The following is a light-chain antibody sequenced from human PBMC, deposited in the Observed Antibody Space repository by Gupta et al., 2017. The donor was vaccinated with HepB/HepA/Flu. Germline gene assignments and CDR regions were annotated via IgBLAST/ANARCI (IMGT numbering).Light chain of an antibody. CDR3: AAWDDSLNGYV. CDR2: TSN. Sequence: QSVLTLPPSASGTPGQRVTISCSGSSSNNGSNTVNWYQQLPGTAPTLLIYTSNNRPAGVPYQFSGSKSGTSASLAISGLQSDDEADYYCAAWDDSLNGYVFGTGTKVSVL. J-gene: IGLJ1*01. CDR1: SSNNGSNT. V-gene: IGLV1-44*01.